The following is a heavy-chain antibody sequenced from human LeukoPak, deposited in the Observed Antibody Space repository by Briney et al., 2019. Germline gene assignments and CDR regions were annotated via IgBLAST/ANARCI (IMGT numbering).Heavy chain of an antibody. Sequence: PGGSLRLSCVASGFTGSSNYMSWVRQAPGKGLEWVSIISGGGNTYYADSVKDRFTISRDNSKSTLYLQMKSLRAEDTAVYYCGSRDKGYYYGLDVWGQGTTVTVPS. D-gene: IGHD5-24*01. CDR3: GSRDKGYYYGLDV. CDR2: ISGGGNT. J-gene: IGHJ6*02. CDR1: GFTGSSNY. V-gene: IGHV3-66*01.